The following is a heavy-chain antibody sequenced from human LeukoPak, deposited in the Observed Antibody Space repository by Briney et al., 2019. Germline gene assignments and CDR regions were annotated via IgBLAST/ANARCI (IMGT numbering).Heavy chain of an antibody. J-gene: IGHJ4*02. D-gene: IGHD6-6*01. Sequence: GSLRLSCAASGFTFSSYDMHWVRQATGEGLEWVSAIGTAGDTYYPGSVKGRFTISRENAKNSLYLQMNSLRDEDTAVYYCARGPFSSSADPYFDYWGQGTLVTVSS. V-gene: IGHV3-13*01. CDR1: GFTFSSYD. CDR2: IGTAGDT. CDR3: ARGPFSSSADPYFDY.